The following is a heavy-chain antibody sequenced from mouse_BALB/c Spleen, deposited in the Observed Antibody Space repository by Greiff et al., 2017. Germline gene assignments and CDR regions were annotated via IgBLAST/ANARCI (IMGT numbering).Heavy chain of an antibody. CDR1: GYTFTNYW. D-gene: IGHD1-1*01. CDR3: ASYYGSSYWYFDV. CDR2: IYPGGGYT. V-gene: IGHV1-63*02. J-gene: IGHJ1*01. Sequence: QVQLQQSGAELVRPGTSVKISCKASGYTFTNYWLGWVKQRPGHGLEWIGDIYPGGGYTNYNEKFKGKATLTADTSSSTAYMQLSSLTSEDSAVYFCASYYGSSYWYFDVWGAGTTVTVSS.